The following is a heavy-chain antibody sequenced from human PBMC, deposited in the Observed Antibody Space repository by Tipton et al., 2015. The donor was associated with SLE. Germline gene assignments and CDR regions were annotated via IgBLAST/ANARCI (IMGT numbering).Heavy chain of an antibody. CDR3: AKEISPHYGYVYVVTPKDF. Sequence: SLRLSCTASGFTFNNYGMHWVRQAPGKGLEWVAVISYDGSNKYYADSVKGRFTISRDNSKNTLYLQMNSLRAEDTAVYYCAKEISPHYGYVYVVTPKDFWGQGTLVTVSS. CDR1: GFTFNNYG. D-gene: IGHD3-10*01. V-gene: IGHV3-30*18. CDR2: ISYDGSNK. J-gene: IGHJ4*02.